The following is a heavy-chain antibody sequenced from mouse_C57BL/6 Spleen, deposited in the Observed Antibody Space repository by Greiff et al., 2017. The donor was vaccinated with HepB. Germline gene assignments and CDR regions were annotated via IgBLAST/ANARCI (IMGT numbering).Heavy chain of an antibody. CDR2: IDPSDSET. V-gene: IGHV1-52*01. CDR1: GYTFTSYW. D-gene: IGHD1-2*01. CDR3: AREEYYGSWFAY. J-gene: IGHJ3*01. Sequence: QVQLQHPGAELVRPGSSVKLSCKASGYTFTSYWMHWVKQRPIQGLEWIGNIDPSDSETHYNQKFKDKATLTVDKSSSTAYMQLSSLTSEDSAVYYCAREEYYGSWFAYWGQGTLVTVSA.